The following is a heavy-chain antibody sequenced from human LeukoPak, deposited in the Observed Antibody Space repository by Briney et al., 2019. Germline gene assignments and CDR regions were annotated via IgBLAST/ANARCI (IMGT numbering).Heavy chain of an antibody. CDR1: GFTFSSYA. V-gene: IGHV3-23*01. Sequence: PGGSLRLSCAASGFTFSSYAMSWVRQAPGKGLEWVSGISASGVSTNYADSVKGRFTISRDNSKNTLYLQMNSLRAEDTAVHYCAKLPRIQLWDGEYYFDYWGQGTLVTVSS. CDR2: ISASGVST. D-gene: IGHD5-18*01. CDR3: AKLPRIQLWDGEYYFDY. J-gene: IGHJ4*02.